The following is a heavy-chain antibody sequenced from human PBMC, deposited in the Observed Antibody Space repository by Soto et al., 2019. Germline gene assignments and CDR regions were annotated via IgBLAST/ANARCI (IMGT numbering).Heavy chain of an antibody. J-gene: IGHJ6*03. V-gene: IGHV4-59*01. CDR3: ARADWNYDRYYYYYMDV. CDR2: IYYSGST. Sequence: PSETLSLTCTVSGGSISSYYWSWIRQPPGKGLEWIGYIYYSGSTNYNPSLKSRVTISVDTSKNQFSLKLSSETAADTAVYYCARADWNYDRYYYYYMDVWGKGTTVTVSS. D-gene: IGHD1-7*01. CDR1: GGSISSYY.